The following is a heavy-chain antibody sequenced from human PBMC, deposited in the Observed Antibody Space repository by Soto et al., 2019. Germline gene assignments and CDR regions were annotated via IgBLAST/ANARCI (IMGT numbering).Heavy chain of an antibody. J-gene: IGHJ5*02. CDR2: INHSGST. CDR1: GGYFSGYY. Sequence: QVQLQQWGAGLLKPSETLSLTCAVYGGYFSGYYWSWIRQPPGKGLEWIGEINHSGSTNYNPSLKSRVTISVDASKNQFSLKLSSVTAADTAVYYCVRGLRYCSGGSCLNWFDPWGQGTLVTVSS. V-gene: IGHV4-34*01. CDR3: VRGLRYCSGGSCLNWFDP. D-gene: IGHD2-15*01.